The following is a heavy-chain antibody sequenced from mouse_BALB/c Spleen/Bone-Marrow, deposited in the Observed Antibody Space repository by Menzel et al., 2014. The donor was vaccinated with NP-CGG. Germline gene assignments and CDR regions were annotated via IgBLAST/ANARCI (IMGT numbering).Heavy chain of an antibody. CDR1: GFAFSRYD. CDR3: ARHDYYGGPFSY. Sequence: EVQVVESGGGLVKPGGSLKLSCAASGFAFSRYDMSWVRQIPGKRLEWVAYISRGGGSTYYPDTVKGRFTISRDNAKNTLYLQKRNPKSEDTAMYHCARHDYYGGPFSYLGQGTLVTISA. D-gene: IGHD1-1*02. V-gene: IGHV5-12-1*01. CDR2: ISRGGGST. J-gene: IGHJ3*01.